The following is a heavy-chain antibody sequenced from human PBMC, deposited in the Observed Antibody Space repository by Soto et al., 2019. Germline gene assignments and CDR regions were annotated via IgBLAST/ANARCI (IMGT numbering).Heavy chain of an antibody. CDR1: GFSLNARPVG. J-gene: IGHJ4*02. CDR3: AHTADFYGNWKGGSFDS. V-gene: IGHV2-5*02. Sequence: QITLKESGPPRVKPTQTLTLTCTFSGFSLNARPVGVGWIRQSPGKALEGLALIYWDDDKRYSPSLKSRISIAKDTSKNQVVLTMTNMDSVETGIYYCAHTADFYGNWKGGSFDSWGQGALVTVSS. CDR2: IYWDDDK. D-gene: IGHD1-1*01.